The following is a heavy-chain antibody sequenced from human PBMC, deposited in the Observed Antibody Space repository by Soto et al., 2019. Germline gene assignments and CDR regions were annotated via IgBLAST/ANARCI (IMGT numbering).Heavy chain of an antibody. CDR2: IDPSDSYT. CDR3: ASSPRGYCSSTSCRELGNYYGMDV. CDR1: GYCFTSYW. J-gene: IGHJ6*02. Sequence: PGESLKISCKGSGYCFTSYWISWVRQMPGKGLEWMGRIDPSDSYTNYSPSFQGHVTISADKSISTAYLQWSSLKASDTAMYYCASSPRGYCSSTSCRELGNYYGMDVWGQGTTVTVSS. D-gene: IGHD2-2*01. V-gene: IGHV5-10-1*01.